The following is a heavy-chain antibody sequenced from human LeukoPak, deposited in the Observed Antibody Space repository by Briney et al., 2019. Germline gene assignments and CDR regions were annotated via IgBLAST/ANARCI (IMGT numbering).Heavy chain of an antibody. V-gene: IGHV4-34*01. CDR1: GLTFSSYY. CDR2: INHSGST. J-gene: IGHJ6*03. CDR3: ARRGPPSYYYYYSMDV. Sequence: SETLSLTCAVYGLTFSSYYWSWIRQPPGKGLEWIGEINHSGSTNYNPSLKSRVTISVNTTKNQFSLKLGSVTTADTAVYYCARRGPPSYYYYYSMDVWGKGTTVTVSS.